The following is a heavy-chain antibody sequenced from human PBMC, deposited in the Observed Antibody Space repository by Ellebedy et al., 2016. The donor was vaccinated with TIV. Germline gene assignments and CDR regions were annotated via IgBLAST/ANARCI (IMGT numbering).Heavy chain of an antibody. CDR2: LTADGRST. V-gene: IGHV3-23*01. CDR1: GFSLSNSF. D-gene: IGHD5-24*01. CDR3: AREKDGYNCFDY. J-gene: IGHJ4*02. Sequence: GESLKISXAASGFSLSNSFMSWIRQAPGKGLEWVSTLTADGRSTYFADSVKGRFTISRDNAKNSLYLQMNSLSPEDTAVYYCAREKDGYNCFDYWGQGTRVTVSS.